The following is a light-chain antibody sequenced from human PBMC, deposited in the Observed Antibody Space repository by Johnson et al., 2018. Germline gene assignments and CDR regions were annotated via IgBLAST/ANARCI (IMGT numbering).Light chain of an antibody. CDR1: SSNIGNNY. CDR3: GKWDRSLMAGKV. CDR2: ENN. V-gene: IGLV1-51*02. J-gene: IGLJ1*01. Sequence: QSVLTQPPSVSAAPGQKVTISCSGSSSNIGNNYVSWYQQLPGTAPKLLIYENNKRPSGIPDRFSGSKSGTSATLGITGLQTGHTAHYYCGKWDRSLMAGKVFGTGTKVTGL.